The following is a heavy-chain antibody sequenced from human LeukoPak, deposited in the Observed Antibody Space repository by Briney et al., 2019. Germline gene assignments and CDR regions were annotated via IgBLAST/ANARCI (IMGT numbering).Heavy chain of an antibody. CDR2: MNPNSGNT. D-gene: IGHD3-3*01. CDR3: ATGSSLADFFGYYYYMDV. J-gene: IGHJ6*03. CDR1: VYTFTSYD. V-gene: IGHV1-8*01. Sequence: ASVKVSCKASVYTFTSYDINWGRQATGQGLEWMGWMNPNSGNTGYAQKFQGRVTMTRNTSISTAYMELSSLRSEDTAVYYCATGSSLADFFGYYYYMDVWGKGTTVTVSS.